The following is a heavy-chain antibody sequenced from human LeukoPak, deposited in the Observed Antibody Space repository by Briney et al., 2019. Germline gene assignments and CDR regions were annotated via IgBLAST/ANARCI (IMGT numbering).Heavy chain of an antibody. CDR2: VYYSGST. V-gene: IGHV4-39*07. D-gene: IGHD1-1*01. J-gene: IGHJ6*03. CDR3: ARGRVSSSTWYSTYYYYFYMDV. Sequence: SETLSLTCTVSGGSISSGTYYWGWIRQPPGKGLQWIGSVYYSGSTYYNPSLQSRVTISVDTSKNHFSLKLSSVTAADTAVYFCARGRVSSSTWYSTYYYYFYMDVWGKGTTVTVSS. CDR1: GGSISSGTYY.